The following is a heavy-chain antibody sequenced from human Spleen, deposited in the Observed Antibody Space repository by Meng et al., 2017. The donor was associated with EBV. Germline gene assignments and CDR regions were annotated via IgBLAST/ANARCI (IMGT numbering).Heavy chain of an antibody. Sequence: QLQLRESGSGLVKPSQTLSLTCAVPGGSISGSRYSWSWVRQPPGKGLQWIGYIYESGITHYSLSLQNRVTVSVDTSKNQFSLKLNSVTAADTAVYYCAREDSYGEFDHWGQGALVTVSS. D-gene: IGHD5-18*01. J-gene: IGHJ4*02. CDR2: IYESGIT. CDR1: GGSISGSRYS. CDR3: AREDSYGEFDH. V-gene: IGHV4-30-2*01.